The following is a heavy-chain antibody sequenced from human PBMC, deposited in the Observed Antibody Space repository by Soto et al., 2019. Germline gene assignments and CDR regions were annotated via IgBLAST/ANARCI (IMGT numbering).Heavy chain of an antibody. CDR1: GYTFTDYG. J-gene: IGHJ5*02. Sequence: QVQLVQSGAEVRKPGASVKVSCKASGYTFTDYGISWVRQAPGQGLEWSGWISAYNGNTNNAQKLQDRVTMTTDSSTSTAYRELRSLRSDDTAVYYCARVGDIVVVGPWFDPWGQGTLVTVSS. CDR2: ISAYNGNT. V-gene: IGHV1-18*04. D-gene: IGHD2-2*01. CDR3: ARVGDIVVVGPWFDP.